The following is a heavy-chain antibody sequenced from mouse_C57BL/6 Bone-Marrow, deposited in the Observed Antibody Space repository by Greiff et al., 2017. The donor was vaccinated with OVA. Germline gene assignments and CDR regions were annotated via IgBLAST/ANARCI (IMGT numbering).Heavy chain of an antibody. V-gene: IGHV1-80*01. Sequence: VKLMESGAELVKPGASVKISCKASGYEFSSYWMNWVKQRPGNGLEWIGQIYPGDGDTNYNGKFKGKATLTADKSSSTAYMQLSSLTSEDSAVYFCARARPAWFAYWGQGTLVTVSA. J-gene: IGHJ3*01. CDR3: ARARPAWFAY. D-gene: IGHD3-1*01. CDR2: IYPGDGDT. CDR1: GYEFSSYW.